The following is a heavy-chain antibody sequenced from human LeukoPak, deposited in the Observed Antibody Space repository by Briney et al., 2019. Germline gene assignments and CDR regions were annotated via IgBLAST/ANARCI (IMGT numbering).Heavy chain of an antibody. D-gene: IGHD6-13*01. CDR1: GGSISSYY. CDR2: IYYSGST. CDR3: ARVGSSSRAVDY. J-gene: IGHJ4*02. V-gene: IGHV4-59*12. Sequence: SETLSLTCTVSGGSISSYYWSWIRQPPGKGLEWIGYIYYSGSTNYNPSLKSRVTMSVDTSKNQFSLKLSSVTAADTAVYYCARVGSSSRAVDYWGQGTLVTVSS.